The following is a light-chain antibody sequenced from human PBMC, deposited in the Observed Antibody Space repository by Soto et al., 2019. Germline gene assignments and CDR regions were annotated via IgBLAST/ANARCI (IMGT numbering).Light chain of an antibody. CDR1: QGISSY. J-gene: IGKJ1*01. CDR3: QQDYSYHWT. Sequence: AIRMTQSPSSLSASPNDRVTMTCRASQGISSYLAWYQQKPGKAPKLLIYAASTLQSGVPSRFSGSGSGTDFTLTISCLQSEDFATYYCQQDYSYHWTFGQGTKVDIK. CDR2: AAS. V-gene: IGKV1-8*01.